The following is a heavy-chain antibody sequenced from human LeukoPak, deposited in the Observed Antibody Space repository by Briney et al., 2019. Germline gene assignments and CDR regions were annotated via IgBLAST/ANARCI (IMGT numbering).Heavy chain of an antibody. CDR1: GGSFSGYY. Sequence: SETLSLTCAVYGGSFSGYYWSWIRQPPGKGLEWIGEINHSGSTNYNPSLKRRVTISVDTSKNQFSLKLSSVTAADTAVYYCASRVATYPNYYYYYYMDVWGKGTTVTISS. D-gene: IGHD5-12*01. V-gene: IGHV4-34*01. J-gene: IGHJ6*03. CDR3: ASRVATYPNYYYYYYMDV. CDR2: INHSGST.